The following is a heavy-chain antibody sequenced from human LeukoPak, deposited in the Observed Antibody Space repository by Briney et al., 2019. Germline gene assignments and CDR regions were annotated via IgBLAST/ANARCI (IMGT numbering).Heavy chain of an antibody. CDR2: IKQDGSEK. V-gene: IGHV3-7*01. CDR1: GFTFSSYW. D-gene: IGHD1-26*01. CDR3: AKDSRHRIVGTTTFLDY. Sequence: GGSLRLSCAASGFTFSSYWMSWVRQAPGKGLEWVANIKQDGSEKYYVDSVKGRFTISRDKDKNSLYLQMNSLRAEDTAVYYCAKDSRHRIVGTTTFLDYWGQGTLVTVSS. J-gene: IGHJ4*02.